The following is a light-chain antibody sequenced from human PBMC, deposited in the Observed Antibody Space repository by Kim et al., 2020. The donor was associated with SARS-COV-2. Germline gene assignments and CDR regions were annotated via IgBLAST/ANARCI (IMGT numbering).Light chain of an antibody. Sequence: EIVMTQSTPTLSVSPGDRATLSCRASQDITNSLAWYQQKPGQAPRLLIYGATTRATGVPVRFSGRQSGTEFTLTISSLQSEDFAVYYCQQYRTWPLFGPGTKLEI. CDR3: QQYRTWPL. CDR2: GAT. V-gene: IGKV3-15*01. J-gene: IGKJ2*01. CDR1: QDITNS.